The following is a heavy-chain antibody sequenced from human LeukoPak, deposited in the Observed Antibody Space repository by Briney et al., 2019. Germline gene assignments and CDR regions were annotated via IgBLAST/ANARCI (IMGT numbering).Heavy chain of an antibody. J-gene: IGHJ4*02. D-gene: IGHD3-9*01. CDR2: ISGSGGST. CDR3: VRLGWAPRRLRYFSYYFDY. Sequence: GGSLRLSCAASGFTFSSYAMGWVRQAPGKGLEWVSAISGSGGSTYYADSVKGRFTISRDNSKNTLYLQMNSLRAEDTAVYYCVRLGWAPRRLRYFSYYFDYWGQGTLVTVSS. CDR1: GFTFSSYA. V-gene: IGHV3-23*01.